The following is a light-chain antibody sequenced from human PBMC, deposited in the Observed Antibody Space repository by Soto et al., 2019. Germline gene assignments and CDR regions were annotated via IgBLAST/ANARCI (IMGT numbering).Light chain of an antibody. CDR1: QSVNSN. CDR2: GAS. Sequence: ETVMTQSPATLSVSPGERATLSCGACQSVNSNLAWYQQKLGQAPRVLIFGASTRATGIPARFSGSGSGTEFSLTINSLQSEDFAVYYCQEYNTWPWTFGQGTKVDIK. V-gene: IGKV3-15*01. CDR3: QEYNTWPWT. J-gene: IGKJ1*01.